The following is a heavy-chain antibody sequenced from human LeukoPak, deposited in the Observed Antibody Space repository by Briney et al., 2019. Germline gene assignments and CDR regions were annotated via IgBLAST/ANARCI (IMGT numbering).Heavy chain of an antibody. CDR3: ARHCRAVLVVPVARGDYFDY. CDR1: GGSISSYY. D-gene: IGHD2-2*01. Sequence: SETLSLTCTVSGGSISSYYWSWIRQPAGKGLEWIGRIYTSGSTNYNPSLKSRVTISVDTSKNQFSLKLYSVTAADTAVYYCARHCRAVLVVPVARGDYFDYLGQGTLVTVSS. CDR2: IYTSGST. J-gene: IGHJ4*02. V-gene: IGHV4-4*07.